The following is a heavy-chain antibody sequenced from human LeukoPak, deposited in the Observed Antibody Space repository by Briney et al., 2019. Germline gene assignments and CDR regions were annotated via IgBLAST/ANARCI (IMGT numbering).Heavy chain of an antibody. CDR3: TTDWAAAGIRVPWFDP. CDR2: IKSKTDGGTT. V-gene: IGHV3-15*01. Sequence: SGGSLRLSCAASGFTFSNAWMSWVRQAPGKGLEWVGRIKSKTDGGTTDYAAPVKGRFTISRDDSKNTLYLQMNSLKTEDTAVYYCTTDWAAAGIRVPWFDPWGQGALVTVSS. J-gene: IGHJ5*02. CDR1: GFTFSNAW. D-gene: IGHD6-13*01.